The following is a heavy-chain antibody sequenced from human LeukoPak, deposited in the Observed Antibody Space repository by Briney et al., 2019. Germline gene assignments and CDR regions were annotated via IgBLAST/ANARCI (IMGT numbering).Heavy chain of an antibody. Sequence: SETLSLTCTVSGGSISSSSYYWGWIRQPPGKGLEWIGSIYYSGSTYYNPSLKSRVTISVDTSKNQFSLKLSSVTAADTAVYYCARWEVVPAAFDYWGQGTLVTVSS. V-gene: IGHV4-39*01. CDR2: IYYSGST. D-gene: IGHD2-2*01. CDR1: GGSISSSSYY. CDR3: ARWEVVPAAFDY. J-gene: IGHJ4*02.